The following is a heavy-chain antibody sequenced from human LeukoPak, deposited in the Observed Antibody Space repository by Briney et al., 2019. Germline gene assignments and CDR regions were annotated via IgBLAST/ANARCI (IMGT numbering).Heavy chain of an antibody. CDR1: GLTVSHNY. D-gene: IGHD5-18*01. CDR2: ISSSGSTI. J-gene: IGHJ4*02. V-gene: IGHV3-11*01. Sequence: PGGSLRLSCAASGLTVSHNYVSWVRQAPGKGLEWVSYISSSGSTIYYADSVKGRFTISRDNAKNSLYLQMNSLRAEDTAVYYCARSRGYSYVYFDYWGQGTLVTVSS. CDR3: ARSRGYSYVYFDY.